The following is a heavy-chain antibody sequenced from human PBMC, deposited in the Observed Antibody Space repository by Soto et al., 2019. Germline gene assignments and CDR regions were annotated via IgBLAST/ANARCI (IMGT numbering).Heavy chain of an antibody. D-gene: IGHD2-2*01. V-gene: IGHV3-48*03. CDR1: RFTFSTYE. J-gene: IGHJ4*02. CDR2: ISSGGSTV. CDR3: VRYCSTTLCNGVATRTFDY. Sequence: GSLRLSCVASRFTFSTYEMHWVRQAPGKGLEWVSYISSGGSTVYYADSVKGRFTISRDNTRNSLYLQMNSLRDEDTALYYCVRYCSTTLCNGVATRTFDYWGQGTLVTVSS.